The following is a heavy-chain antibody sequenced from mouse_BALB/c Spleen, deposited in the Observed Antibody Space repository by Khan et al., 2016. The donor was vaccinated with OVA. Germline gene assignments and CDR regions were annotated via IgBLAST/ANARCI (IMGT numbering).Heavy chain of an antibody. J-gene: IGHJ4*01. Sequence: QVQLQQSGPELVRPGASVKMSCKASGYSFTSYWIHWVKQRPGQGLEWNGMIDPSNRDTRLNQKFKDKAKWNVDRSSNTAYIHVACLTSCDSAVYSRAQSLRRSTSRIKDYWSHSTSVTVSS. D-gene: IGHD1-2*01. CDR3: AQSLRRSTSRIKDY. V-gene: IGHV1S127*01. CDR2: IDPSNRDT. CDR1: GYSFTSYW.